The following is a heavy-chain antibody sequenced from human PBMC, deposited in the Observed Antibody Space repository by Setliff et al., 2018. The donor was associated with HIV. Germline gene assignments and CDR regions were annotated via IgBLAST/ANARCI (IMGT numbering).Heavy chain of an antibody. CDR1: GYDFTAYA. CDR2: IGGDNANI. V-gene: IGHV1-18*01. D-gene: IGHD2-8*02. J-gene: IGHJ5*02. Sequence: ASVKVSCKASGYDFTAYAISRVRQAPGQGLEWMGRIGGDNANIKFAQSFQGRVTMTTDTSTNTAYLELTSLRSDDTAVYYCARYAASGTGWFDPWGQGTQVTVSS. CDR3: ARYAASGTGWFDP.